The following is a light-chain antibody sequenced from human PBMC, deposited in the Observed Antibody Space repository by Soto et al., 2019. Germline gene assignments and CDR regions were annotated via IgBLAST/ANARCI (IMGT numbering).Light chain of an antibody. CDR1: QSVDTTF. CDR2: GAS. Sequence: EIGLTQSPGSLSLSPGQRATLSCRASQSVDTTFFAWYQKKPGQAPRLLIYGASKRATGIPDRFSGSGSGTDFTLIISSLEPEDFEVYYCQQYMSSVTFGQGTKVEIK. J-gene: IGKJ1*01. CDR3: QQYMSSVT. V-gene: IGKV3-20*01.